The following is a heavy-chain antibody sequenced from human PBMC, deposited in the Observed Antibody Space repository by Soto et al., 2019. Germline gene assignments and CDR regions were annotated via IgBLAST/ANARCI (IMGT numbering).Heavy chain of an antibody. CDR3: AKDERVRSGPMVY. Sequence: EVQLLESGGGLVQPGGSLRLSCAASGFTFSSYAMSWVRQAPGKGLEWVSAMSGSGGSTYYADSVKGRFTISRDNSKNTLYLQMNSLRTEDTAAYYCAKDERVRSGPMVYLGQGTLVTVSS. CDR1: GFTFSSYA. D-gene: IGHD3-10*01. CDR2: MSGSGGST. V-gene: IGHV3-23*01. J-gene: IGHJ4*02.